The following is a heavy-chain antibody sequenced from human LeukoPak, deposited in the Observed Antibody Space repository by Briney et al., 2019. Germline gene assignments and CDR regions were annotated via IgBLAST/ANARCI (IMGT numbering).Heavy chain of an antibody. CDR3: ARDRTPDSGYDPYFDY. CDR2: IIPIFGTA. J-gene: IGHJ4*02. CDR1: GGTFSSYA. D-gene: IGHD5-12*01. Sequence: SVKVSCKASGGTFSSYAISWVRQAPGQGLEWMGGIIPIFGTANYAQKFQGRVTITADESTSTAYIELSSLRSEDTAVYYCARDRTPDSGYDPYFDYWGQGTLVTVPS. V-gene: IGHV1-69*01.